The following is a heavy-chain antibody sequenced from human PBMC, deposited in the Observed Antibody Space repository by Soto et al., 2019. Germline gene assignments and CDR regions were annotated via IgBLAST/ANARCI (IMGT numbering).Heavy chain of an antibody. CDR3: ARVLLWFGKENWFDP. CDR1: GYTFTSYA. Sequence: QVQLVQSGAEVKKPGASVKVSCKASGYTFTSYAMHWVRQAPGQRLEWMGWINAGNGNTKYSQKFQGRVTITRDTSASTAYMELSSLRSEDTAVYYCARVLLWFGKENWFDPWGQGTLVTVSS. CDR2: INAGNGNT. J-gene: IGHJ5*02. D-gene: IGHD3-10*01. V-gene: IGHV1-3*01.